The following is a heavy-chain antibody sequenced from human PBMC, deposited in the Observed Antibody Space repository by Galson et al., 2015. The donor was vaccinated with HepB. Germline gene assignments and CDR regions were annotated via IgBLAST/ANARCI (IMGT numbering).Heavy chain of an antibody. CDR3: SRLDFDCLSRAGDC. CDR1: GFTFTGSA. D-gene: IGHD3-9*01. V-gene: IGHV3-73*01. J-gene: IGHJ4*02. CDR2: IGSKAKSYAT. Sequence: SLRLSCAASGFTFTGSAIHWVRQASGKGLEWIGRIGSKAKSYATACAASVKGRFTISRDDSKNTAYLQMNSLKTEDTAVYYCSRLDFDCLSRAGDCWGQGTLVTVSS.